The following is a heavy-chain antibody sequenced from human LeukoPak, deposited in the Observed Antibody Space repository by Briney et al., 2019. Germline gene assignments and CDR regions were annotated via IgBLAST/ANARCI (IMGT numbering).Heavy chain of an antibody. CDR1: GGSISSDF. CDR2: IYGSGST. CDR3: ARDEGANRYYYYMDV. Sequence: PSETLSLTCTVSGGSISSDFWIWVRQPPGKGLEWIGYIYGSGSTNYNPSLKSRVSISVDTSKNQFSLKLSSVTAADTAVYYCARDEGANRYYYYMDVWGKGTTVTVSS. V-gene: IGHV4-4*08. D-gene: IGHD1-26*01. J-gene: IGHJ6*03.